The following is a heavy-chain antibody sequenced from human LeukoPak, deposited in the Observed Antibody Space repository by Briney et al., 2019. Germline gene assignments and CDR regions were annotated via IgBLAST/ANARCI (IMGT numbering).Heavy chain of an antibody. V-gene: IGHV1-58*02. CDR2: IVVGSGNT. D-gene: IGHD3-9*01. J-gene: IGHJ4*02. CDR1: GFTFTSSA. Sequence: ASVKVSCKASGFTFTSSAMQWVRQARGQRLEWIGWIVVGSGNTNCAQKFQERVTITTDMSTSTAYMELSSLRSEDTAVYYCAADPDYDILTGYKNWGQGTLVTVSS. CDR3: AADPDYDILTGYKN.